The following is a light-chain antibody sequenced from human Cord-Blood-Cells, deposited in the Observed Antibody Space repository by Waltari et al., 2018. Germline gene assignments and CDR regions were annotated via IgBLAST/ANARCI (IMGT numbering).Light chain of an antibody. V-gene: IGLV3-21*03. CDR3: QVWDSSSDHPGV. CDR2: DDS. CDR1: NIGSKS. J-gene: IGLJ2*01. Sequence: SYVLTQPPSVSVAPGKTARITCGGNNIGSKSVHWYQQKPGQAPVLVVYDDSDRPSGFPERFSGSNSGNTATLTIRRVEAGDEADYYCQVWDSSSDHPGVFGGGTKLTVL.